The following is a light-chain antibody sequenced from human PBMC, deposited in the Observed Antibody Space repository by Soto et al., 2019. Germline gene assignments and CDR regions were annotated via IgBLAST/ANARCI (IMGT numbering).Light chain of an antibody. Sequence: SALTQPASVSGPPGRSITISCTGTSSDVGSYTLVSWYQQHPGKAPKLMIYEVSKRPSGVSNRFSGSKSGNTASLTISGLPAEDEAVYYCCSYAGSTTYAFGPGTKVPVL. CDR1: SSDVGSYTL. J-gene: IGLJ1*01. V-gene: IGLV2-23*02. CDR2: EVS. CDR3: CSYAGSTTYA.